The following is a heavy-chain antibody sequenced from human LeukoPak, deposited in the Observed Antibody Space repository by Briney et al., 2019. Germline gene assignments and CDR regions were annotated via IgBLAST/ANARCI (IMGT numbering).Heavy chain of an antibody. Sequence: GGSLRLSCAASGFTFSSYSMNWVRQAPGKGLEWVSSISSSSSYICYADSVKGRFTISRDNAKNSLYLQMNSLRAEDTAVYYCARYGEDSSGWSTYLGWSYYFDYWGQGTLVTVSS. CDR2: ISSSSSYI. J-gene: IGHJ4*02. V-gene: IGHV3-21*04. CDR3: ARYGEDSSGWSTYLGWSYYFDY. D-gene: IGHD6-19*01. CDR1: GFTFSSYS.